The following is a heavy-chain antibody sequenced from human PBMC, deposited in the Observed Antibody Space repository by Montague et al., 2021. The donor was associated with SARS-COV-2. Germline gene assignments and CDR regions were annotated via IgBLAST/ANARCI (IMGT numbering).Heavy chain of an antibody. CDR1: GFSLSTSGMC. Sequence: PALVKPTQTLTLTCTFSGFSLSTSGMCVSWIRQPPGKALEWLARIDRDDDKYYSTSLKTRLTISKDTSKNQVGLTMTNMDPVDTATYYCARTSIAAAGTAIDYWGQGTLVTVSS. J-gene: IGHJ4*02. CDR3: ARTSIAAAGTAIDY. CDR2: IDRDDDK. V-gene: IGHV2-70*11. D-gene: IGHD6-13*01.